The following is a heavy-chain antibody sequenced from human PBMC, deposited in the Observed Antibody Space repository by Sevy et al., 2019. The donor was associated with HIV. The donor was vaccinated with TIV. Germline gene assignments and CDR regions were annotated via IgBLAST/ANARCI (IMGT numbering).Heavy chain of an antibody. D-gene: IGHD6-6*01. CDR1: GFSLSNYA. Sequence: GGSLRLSCAASGFSLSNYAMSWVRQAPGKGLEWISTKTGSAGVSYCADSVKGRFTISRDNSKNTLFLQMNSLRAEDTALYYCAKGRIPSIGTLGPFDSWGQGTLVTVSS. CDR2: KTGSAGVS. CDR3: AKGRIPSIGTLGPFDS. V-gene: IGHV3-23*01. J-gene: IGHJ4*02.